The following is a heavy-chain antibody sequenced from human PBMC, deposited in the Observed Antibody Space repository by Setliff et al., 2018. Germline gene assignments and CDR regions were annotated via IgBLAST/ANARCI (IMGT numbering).Heavy chain of an antibody. CDR2: INPSGGST. D-gene: IGHD3-3*01. CDR3: AREGRFQLPQYYYYYGMDV. V-gene: IGHV1-46*01. Sequence: GASVKVSCKASGYTFTSYYMHWVRQAPGQGLEWMGIINPSGGSTSYAQKFQGRVTMTRDTSTSTVYMELSSLRSEDTAVYYCAREGRFQLPQYYYYYGMDVWGQGTTVTVSS. J-gene: IGHJ6*02. CDR1: GYTFTSYY.